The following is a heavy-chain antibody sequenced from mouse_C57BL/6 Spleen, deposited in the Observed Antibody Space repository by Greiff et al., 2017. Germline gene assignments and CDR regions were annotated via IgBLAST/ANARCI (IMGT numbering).Heavy chain of an antibody. CDR1: GYTFTSYG. D-gene: IGHD2-3*01. J-gene: IGHJ4*01. V-gene: IGHV1-58*01. CDR3: ARSGDGYLHYAMDY. CDR2: INIGNGYT. Sequence: EVKLMESGAELVRPGSSVKMSCKTSGYTFTSYGINWVKQRPGQGLEWIGYINIGNGYTEYNEKFKGKATLTSDTSSSTAYMQLSSLTSEDSAIYFCARSGDGYLHYAMDYWGQGTSVTVSS.